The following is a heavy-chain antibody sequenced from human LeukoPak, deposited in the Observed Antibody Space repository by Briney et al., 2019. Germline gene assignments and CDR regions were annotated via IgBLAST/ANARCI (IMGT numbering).Heavy chain of an antibody. V-gene: IGHV3-23*01. J-gene: IGHJ4*02. Sequence: GGSLRLSCAASGFTFSSSAMSWVRQAPGKGLEWVSAISNNGGYTYYADSVQGRFTISRDNSKSTLCLQMNSLRAEDAAVYYCVKQLGYCSDGSCYFPYWGQGTLVTVSS. CDR2: ISNNGGYT. CDR1: GFTFSSSA. CDR3: VKQLGYCSDGSCYFPY. D-gene: IGHD2-15*01.